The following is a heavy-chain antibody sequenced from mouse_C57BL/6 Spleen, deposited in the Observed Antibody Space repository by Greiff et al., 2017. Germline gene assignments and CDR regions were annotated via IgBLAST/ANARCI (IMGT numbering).Heavy chain of an antibody. J-gene: IGHJ4*01. CDR3: ARLYYSNRYYAMDY. D-gene: IGHD2-5*01. CDR1: GYTFTSYW. CDR2: INPSSGYT. V-gene: IGHV1-7*01. Sequence: QVQLQQSGAELAKPGASVTLSCTASGYTFTSYWLHWLKQRPAQGLEWIGYINPSSGYTKYNQKFKDKATLTADKSSSTAYMQLSSLTYEDSAVYYCARLYYSNRYYAMDYWGQGTSVTVSS.